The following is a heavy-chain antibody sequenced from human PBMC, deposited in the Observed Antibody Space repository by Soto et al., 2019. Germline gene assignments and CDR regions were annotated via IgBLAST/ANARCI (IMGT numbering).Heavy chain of an antibody. Sequence: ELQLLESGGGFVQPGGSLRLSCAASGFTFSSYAMSWVRQAPGNGLEWVSAISGSGGSTYYADSVKGRFTISRDNSKNTLYLQMNSLRAEDTAVYYCAKDRGNRGDAFDIWGQGTMVTVSS. CDR1: GFTFSSYA. D-gene: IGHD1-1*01. V-gene: IGHV3-23*01. CDR3: AKDRGNRGDAFDI. CDR2: ISGSGGST. J-gene: IGHJ3*02.